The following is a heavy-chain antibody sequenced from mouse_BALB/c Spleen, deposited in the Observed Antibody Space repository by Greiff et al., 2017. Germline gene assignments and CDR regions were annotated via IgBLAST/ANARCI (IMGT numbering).Heavy chain of an antibody. CDR1: GFTFSSYW. J-gene: IGHJ3*01. Sequence: EVKLMESGGGLVQPGGSMKLSCVASGFTFSSYWMSWVRQSPEKGLEWVAEIRLKSDNYATHYAESVKGKFTISRDDSKSRLYLQMNSLRAEDTGIYYCAYYRYGFAYWGQGTLVTVSA. CDR2: IRLKSDNYAT. V-gene: IGHV6-6*02. D-gene: IGHD2-14*01. CDR3: AYYRYGFAY.